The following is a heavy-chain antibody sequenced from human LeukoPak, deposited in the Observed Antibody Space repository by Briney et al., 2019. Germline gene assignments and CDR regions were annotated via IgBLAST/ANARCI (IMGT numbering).Heavy chain of an antibody. J-gene: IGHJ3*02. Sequence: GRSLRLSCAASGFTFSSYGMHWVRQAPGKGLEWVAVISYDGSNKYYADSVKGRFTISRDNSKNTLYLQMNSLRAEDTAVYYCARDINILRFLEWPYAFDIWGQGTMVTVSS. D-gene: IGHD3-3*01. CDR2: ISYDGSNK. CDR3: ARDINILRFLEWPYAFDI. V-gene: IGHV3-30*03. CDR1: GFTFSSYG.